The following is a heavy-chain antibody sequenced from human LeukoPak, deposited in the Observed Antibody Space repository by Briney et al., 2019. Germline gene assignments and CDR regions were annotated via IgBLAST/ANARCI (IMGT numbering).Heavy chain of an antibody. D-gene: IGHD3-22*01. CDR3: GTRGDSAYYYDSSGYYPFDY. V-gene: IGHV4-39*01. CDR1: GCSISSSSYY. CDR2: IDYSRST. J-gene: IGHJ4*02. Sequence: SETLSLTCTVSGCSISSSSYYWGWIRPPPGKGLEWIGRIDYSRSTYYNPSLKSRITISVDTSKNQFYLQLSSVTAADTAVYYCGTRGDSAYYYDSSGYYPFDYWGQGTLVTVSS.